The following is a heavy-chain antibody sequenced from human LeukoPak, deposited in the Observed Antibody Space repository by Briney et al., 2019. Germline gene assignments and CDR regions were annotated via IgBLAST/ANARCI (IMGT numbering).Heavy chain of an antibody. Sequence: KPSETLSLTCAVYGGSFSGYYWSWIRQPPGKGLEWIGEINHSGSTNYNPSLKSRVTISVDTSKNQFSLKLSSVTAADTAVYYCARGSEARPRYDSSGYYYCFDYWGQGTLVTVSS. J-gene: IGHJ4*02. CDR2: INHSGST. D-gene: IGHD3-22*01. V-gene: IGHV4-34*01. CDR3: ARGSEARPRYDSSGYYYCFDY. CDR1: GGSFSGYY.